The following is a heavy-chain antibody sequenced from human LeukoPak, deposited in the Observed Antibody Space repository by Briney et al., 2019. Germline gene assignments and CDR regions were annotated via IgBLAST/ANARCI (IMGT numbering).Heavy chain of an antibody. CDR2: ISSSSSTI. CDR3: ARRRDSGSLQHFDY. J-gene: IGHJ4*02. V-gene: IGHV3-48*01. D-gene: IGHD1-26*01. CDR1: GFTFSSYW. Sequence: GGSLRLSCAASGFTFSSYWMSWVRQAPGKGLEWVSYISSSSSTIYYADSVKGRFTISRDNAKNSLYLQMNSLRAEDTAVYYCARRRDSGSLQHFDYWGQGTLVTVSS.